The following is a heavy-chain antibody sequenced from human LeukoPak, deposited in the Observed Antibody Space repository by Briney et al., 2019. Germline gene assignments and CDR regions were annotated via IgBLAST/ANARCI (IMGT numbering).Heavy chain of an antibody. Sequence: PGGSLRLSCAASGFTLGSSGMSWVRQAPGKGLEWVSVISGTGGSTYYADSVKGRFTISRDNSENTLYLQMSSLRPEDTALYYCAKVDIWGGNRRLFEYWGQGTLVTVSS. CDR2: ISGTGGST. D-gene: IGHD3-16*02. V-gene: IGHV3-23*01. CDR3: AKVDIWGGNRRLFEY. J-gene: IGHJ4*02. CDR1: GFTLGSSG.